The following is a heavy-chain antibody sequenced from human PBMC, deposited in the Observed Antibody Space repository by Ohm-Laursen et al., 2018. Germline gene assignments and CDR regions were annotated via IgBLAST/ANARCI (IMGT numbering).Heavy chain of an antibody. V-gene: IGHV3-53*01. CDR1: GFSVSTNY. J-gene: IGHJ5*02. CDR3: ASYYGGYDP. CDR2: IDRGGNG. Sequence: SLRLSCAASGFSVSTNYMNWARQAPGKGLEWVSEIDRGGNGYYAESVKGRFTISRDNSKNTLYLQMNNLGAEDSAVYYCASYYGGYDPWGQGTLVTVSS. D-gene: IGHD4-23*01.